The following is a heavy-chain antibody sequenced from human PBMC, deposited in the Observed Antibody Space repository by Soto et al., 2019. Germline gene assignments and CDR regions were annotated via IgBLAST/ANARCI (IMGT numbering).Heavy chain of an antibody. J-gene: IGHJ5*02. Sequence: SETLSLTCTVSGGSMSPNYWSWFRQPPGRGLEWVGYIYYAGSTSYNPSLKSRVTISLETSKSQFSLRLSSVTAADTAVYFCARRGFYYQSLDPWGPGTGVTVAS. CDR3: ARRGFYYQSLDP. D-gene: IGHD3-22*01. CDR1: GGSMSPNY. CDR2: IYYAGST. V-gene: IGHV4-59*08.